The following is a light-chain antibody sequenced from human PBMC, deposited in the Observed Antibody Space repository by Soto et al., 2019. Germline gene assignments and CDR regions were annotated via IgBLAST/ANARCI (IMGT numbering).Light chain of an antibody. V-gene: IGLV2-11*01. CDR2: DVF. Sequence: QSALTQPRSVSASPGQSVTIPCSGSSSDVGGYNLVSWYQQKPGEVPKVIIYDVFKRPSGVPDRFFGSKSGNTATLTISGLQGDDEADFYCCSYAGRFIWLFGGGTKVTVL. J-gene: IGLJ3*02. CDR3: CSYAGRFIWL. CDR1: SSDVGGYNL.